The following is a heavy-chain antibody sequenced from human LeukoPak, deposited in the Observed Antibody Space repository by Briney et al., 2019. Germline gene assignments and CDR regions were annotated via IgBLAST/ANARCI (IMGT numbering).Heavy chain of an antibody. Sequence: QSGGSLRLSCAASGFNFSPYWMHWVRQGPGKGLVWVSRINSDGSSRYYADSVKGRFTISRDNAKNTLYLQMNSLRVGDTAVYYCTRSDYFDNWGQGTLATVSS. CDR2: INSDGSSR. V-gene: IGHV3-74*01. CDR3: TRSDYFDN. J-gene: IGHJ4*02. CDR1: GFNFSPYW.